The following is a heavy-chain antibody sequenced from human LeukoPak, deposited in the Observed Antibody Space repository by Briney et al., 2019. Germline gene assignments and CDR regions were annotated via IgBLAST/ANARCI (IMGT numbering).Heavy chain of an antibody. D-gene: IGHD2-15*01. CDR2: ISAYNGNT. CDR3: ATVLCSGGSCYSGFR. V-gene: IGHV1-18*01. CDR1: GYTFTSYG. Sequence: ASVKVSCKASGYTFTSYGISWVRQAPGQVLEWMGWISAYNGNTNYAQKLQGRVTMTTDTSTSTAYMELSSLRSEDTAVYYCATVLCSGGSCYSGFRWGQGTLVTVSS. J-gene: IGHJ4*02.